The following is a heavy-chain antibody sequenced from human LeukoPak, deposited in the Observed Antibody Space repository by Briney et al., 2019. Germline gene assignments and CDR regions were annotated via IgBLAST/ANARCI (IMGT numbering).Heavy chain of an antibody. V-gene: IGHV3-23*01. CDR1: GFTFSSYG. Sequence: PGGTLRLSCAASGFTFSSYGMSWVRQAPGKGLEWVSAISGSGGSTYYADSVKGRFTISRDNSKNTLYLQMNSLRAEDTAVYYCARGIAVAGTNAEYFQHWGQGTLATVSS. CDR2: ISGSGGST. CDR3: ARGIAVAGTNAEYFQH. D-gene: IGHD6-19*01. J-gene: IGHJ1*01.